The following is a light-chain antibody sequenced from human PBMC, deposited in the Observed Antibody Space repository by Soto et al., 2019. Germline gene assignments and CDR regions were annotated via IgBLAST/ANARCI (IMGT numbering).Light chain of an antibody. CDR1: QRISDSY. V-gene: IGKV3-20*01. CDR3: QQYNFFPRT. J-gene: IGKJ4*01. CDR2: AAS. Sequence: EILLTQSPGILSLSPGERATLSCRASQRISDSYVAWYQHRLGQAPRLLVYAASTMAPGVPDRFSGSGSGTDFTLTISRLEPEDFAVYHCQQYNFFPRTFCGGTKVEIK.